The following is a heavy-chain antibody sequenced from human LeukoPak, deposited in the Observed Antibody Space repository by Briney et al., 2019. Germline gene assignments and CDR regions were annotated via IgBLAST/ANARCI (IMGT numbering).Heavy chain of an antibody. D-gene: IGHD2-2*01. J-gene: IGHJ4*02. V-gene: IGHV1-46*01. CDR2: INPSGGST. Sequence: ASVKVSCKASGCTFTSYYMHWVRQAPGQGIEWMGIINPSGGSTSYAQKFQGRVTMTRDTSTSTVYMELSSLRSEDTAVYYCARWGSTSCLDYWGQGTLVTVSS. CDR3: ARWGSTSCLDY. CDR1: GCTFTSYY.